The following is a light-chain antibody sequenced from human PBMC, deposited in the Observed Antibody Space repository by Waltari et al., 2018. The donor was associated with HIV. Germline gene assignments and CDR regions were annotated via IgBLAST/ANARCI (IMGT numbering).Light chain of an antibody. CDR1: SSDVGSYNL. CDR3: CSYAGSSSFWV. CDR2: EVN. Sequence: QSALTQPASVSGSPGQSITISCTGTSSDVGSYNLVSWYQHHPGKAPKLMIYEVNKRPSGVSNRFAGSKSGNTASLTISGLQAEDEADYYCCSYAGSSSFWVFGGGTKLTVL. V-gene: IGLV2-23*02. J-gene: IGLJ3*02.